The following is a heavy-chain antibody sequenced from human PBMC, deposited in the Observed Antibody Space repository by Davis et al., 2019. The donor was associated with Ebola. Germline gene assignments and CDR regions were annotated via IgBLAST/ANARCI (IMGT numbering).Heavy chain of an antibody. D-gene: IGHD2-2*01. Sequence: SVKVSCKASAGTFSSYAISWVRQAPGQGLEWMGRIIPILGIANYAQKFLGRVTITADKSTSTAYMELSSLRSEDTAVYYCARDKDIVVVPAAKDGKYYYYGMDVWGQGATVTVSS. J-gene: IGHJ6*02. V-gene: IGHV1-69*04. CDR3: ARDKDIVVVPAAKDGKYYYYGMDV. CDR1: AGTFSSYA. CDR2: IIPILGIA.